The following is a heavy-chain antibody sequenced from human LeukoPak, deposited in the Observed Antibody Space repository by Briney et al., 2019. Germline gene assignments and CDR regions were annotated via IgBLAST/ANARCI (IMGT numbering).Heavy chain of an antibody. J-gene: IGHJ4*02. CDR1: GYTFTGYY. D-gene: IGHD1-26*01. V-gene: IGHV1-2*02. Sequence: ASVKVSCKASGYTFTGYYMHWVRQAPGQGLEWMGWINPNSGGTNYAQKFQGRVTMARDTSISTAYMELSRLRSDDTAVYYCASTQTLVGATTDWGQGTLVTVSS. CDR3: ASTQTLVGATTD. CDR2: INPNSGGT.